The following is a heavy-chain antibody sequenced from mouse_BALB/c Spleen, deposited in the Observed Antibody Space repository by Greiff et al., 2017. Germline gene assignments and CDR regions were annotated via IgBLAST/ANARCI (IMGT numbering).Heavy chain of an antibody. CDR3: ARNWEITTTGLAY. CDR1: GFSLSRDS. Sequence: VQLKESGPGLVAPSQSLSITCTVSGFSLSRDSVHWVRQPPGKGLVWLGIIWGGGSTDYNSALKSRLSISKDNSKSQVFLKMNSLQTDDTAMYYCARNWEITTTGLAYWGQGTLVTVSA. J-gene: IGHJ3*01. D-gene: IGHD2-4*01. V-gene: IGHV2-6-4*01. CDR2: IWGGGST.